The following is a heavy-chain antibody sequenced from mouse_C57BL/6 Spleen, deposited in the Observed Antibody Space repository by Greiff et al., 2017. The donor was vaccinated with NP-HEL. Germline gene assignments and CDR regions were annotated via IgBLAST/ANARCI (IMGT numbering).Heavy chain of an antibody. V-gene: IGHV1-64*01. CDR3: ARYAPAWFAY. CDR2: IHPNSGST. Sequence: QVQLKQPGAELVKPGASVKLSCKASGYTFTSYWMHWVKQRPGQGLEWIGMIHPNSGSTNYNEKFKSKATLTVDKSSSTAYMQLSSLTSEDSAVYYCARYAPAWFAYWGQGTLVTVSA. D-gene: IGHD6-5*01. CDR1: GYTFTSYW. J-gene: IGHJ3*01.